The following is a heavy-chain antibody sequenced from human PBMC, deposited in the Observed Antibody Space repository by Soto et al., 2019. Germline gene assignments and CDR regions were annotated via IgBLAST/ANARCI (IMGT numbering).Heavy chain of an antibody. Sequence: QVQLQQWGAGLLKPSETLSLTCAVYGGSFSGYYWSWIRQPPGKGLEWTGEINHSGSTNYNPSLKSRVTISVDTSKNQFSLKLSSVTAADTAVYYCARGPVRGRDYWGQGTLVTVSS. CDR2: INHSGST. J-gene: IGHJ4*02. CDR3: ARGPVRGRDY. V-gene: IGHV4-34*01. D-gene: IGHD4-17*01. CDR1: GGSFSGYY.